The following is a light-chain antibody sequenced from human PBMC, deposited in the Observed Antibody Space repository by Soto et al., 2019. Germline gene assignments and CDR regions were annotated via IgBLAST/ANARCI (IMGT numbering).Light chain of an antibody. V-gene: IGKV3-20*01. CDR3: QQYGSSPEFS. CDR2: GAS. Sequence: DIVLTQSPGTLSLSPGERATLSCRASQTISDNHLAWYQQKPGQSPRLLISGASVRAPGVPDRFSGSGSETDFTLTIGRLEPEDFGFYYCQQYGSSPEFSFGPGTKGDIK. CDR1: QTISDNH. J-gene: IGKJ3*01.